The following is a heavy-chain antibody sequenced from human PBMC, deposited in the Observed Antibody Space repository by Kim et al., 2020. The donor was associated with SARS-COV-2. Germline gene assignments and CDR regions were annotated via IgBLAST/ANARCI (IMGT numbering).Heavy chain of an antibody. Sequence: SETLSLTCRVSGGSISSGGYAWSWLRQAPGKGPEWIGYIYYSGTSHHNPALSRRVTLSIERSKNQITLQLRSVTAADTAVYFCARGGAATVTSFWDFDLWGRGTLVSVSS. J-gene: IGHJ2*01. CDR2: IYYSGTS. CDR1: GGSISSGGYA. CDR3: ARGGAATVTSFWDFDL. D-gene: IGHD4-17*01. V-gene: IGHV4-30-2*01.